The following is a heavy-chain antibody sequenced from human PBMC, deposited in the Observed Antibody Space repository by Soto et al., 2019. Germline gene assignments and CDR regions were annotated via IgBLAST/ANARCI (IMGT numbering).Heavy chain of an antibody. V-gene: IGHV4-34*01. CDR3: ARGSRRGIVVVPAAKGMDV. D-gene: IGHD2-2*01. CDR1: GGSFSGYY. CDR2: INHSGST. J-gene: IGHJ6*02. Sequence: XTLSLTCAVYGGSFSGYYWSWIRQPPGKGLEWIGEINHSGSTNYNPSLKSRVTISVDTSKNQFSLKLSSVTAADTAVYYCARGSRRGIVVVPAAKGMDVWGQGTTVTVSS.